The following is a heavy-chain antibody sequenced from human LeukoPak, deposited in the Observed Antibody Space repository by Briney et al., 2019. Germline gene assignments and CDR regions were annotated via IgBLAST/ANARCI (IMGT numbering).Heavy chain of an antibody. V-gene: IGHV4-34*01. CDR3: ARGGAVAGTRGSYYYYYYYMDV. CDR2: INHSGST. CDR1: GGSFSGYY. J-gene: IGHJ6*03. Sequence: PSETLSLTCAVYGGSFSGYYWSWIRQPPGKGLEWIGEINHSGSTNYNPSLKSRVTISVDTSKNQFSLKLSSVTAADTAVYYCARGGAVAGTRGSYYYYYYYMDVWGRGTTVTVSS. D-gene: IGHD6-19*01.